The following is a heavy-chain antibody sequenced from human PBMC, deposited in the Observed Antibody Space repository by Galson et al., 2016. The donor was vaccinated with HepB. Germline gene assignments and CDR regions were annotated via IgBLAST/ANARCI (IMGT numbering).Heavy chain of an antibody. J-gene: IGHJ2*01. D-gene: IGHD2-21*01. CDR2: ISTNSGDT. CDR3: ARARVYPVISLWYFDL. V-gene: IGHV1-18*04. Sequence: SVKVSCKASGYTFTTHGLSWVRQAPGQGPEWLGWISTNSGDTRYPQKFQDRVTLTAEKSTGTAYLELRSLRSDDTGLYYCARARVYPVISLWYFDLWGRGTLVTVSS. CDR1: GYTFTTHG.